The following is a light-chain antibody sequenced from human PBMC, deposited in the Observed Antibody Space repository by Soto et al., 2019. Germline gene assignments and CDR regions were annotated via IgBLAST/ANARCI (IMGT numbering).Light chain of an antibody. Sequence: EIVLTQSPGTLSLSPGERATLSCRPSQSVSNNWLAWYQQKPGQAPRLLIYGASSRTTGIPDRFSGSGSGTDFTLTISRLEPEDFAVYYCQQYGGSPRVTFGQGTRLEIK. CDR2: GAS. J-gene: IGKJ5*01. V-gene: IGKV3-20*01. CDR3: QQYGGSPRVT. CDR1: QSVSNNW.